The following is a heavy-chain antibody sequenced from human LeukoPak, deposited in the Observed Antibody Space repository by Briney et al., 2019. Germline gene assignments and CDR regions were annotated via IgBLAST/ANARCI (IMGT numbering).Heavy chain of an antibody. J-gene: IGHJ4*02. V-gene: IGHV4-4*02. D-gene: IGHD6-19*01. Sequence: PSETLSLTCAVSGDSISSNNWWSWVRQPPGQGLEWIGEIYHSGSTNYNPSLKSRVTISVDKSKNQFSLKVNSVTAADTAVYYCTRAPPYGSGWSKGVLDYWGQGTLVTVSS. CDR3: TRAPPYGSGWSKGVLDY. CDR2: IYHSGST. CDR1: GDSISSNNW.